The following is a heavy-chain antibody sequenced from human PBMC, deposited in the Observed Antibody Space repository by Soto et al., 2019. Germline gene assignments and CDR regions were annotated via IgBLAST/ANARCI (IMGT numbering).Heavy chain of an antibody. CDR3: ARGEHDYSLSPNWFDP. CDR2: IYYSGST. J-gene: IGHJ5*02. D-gene: IGHD4-4*01. V-gene: IGHV4-31*03. Sequence: QVQLQESGPGLVKPSQTLSLTCTVSGGSISSGGYYWSWIRQHPGKGLEWIGYIYYSGSTYYNPSLKSRVTISVDASKNQFSLKLSSVTAADTAVYYCARGEHDYSLSPNWFDPWGQGTLVTVSS. CDR1: GGSISSGGYY.